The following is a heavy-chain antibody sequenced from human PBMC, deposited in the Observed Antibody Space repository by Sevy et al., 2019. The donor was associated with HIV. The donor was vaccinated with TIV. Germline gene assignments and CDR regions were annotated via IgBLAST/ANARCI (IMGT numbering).Heavy chain of an antibody. CDR1: GGSISSSSYY. V-gene: IGHV4-39*01. Sequence: SETLSLTCTVSGGSISSSSYYWGWIRQPPGKGLEWIGSIYYSGSTYYNPSLKSRVTISVDTSKNQFSLKLSSVTAADTAVDYCARHVEGYSYGRPGRYYFDYWGQGTLVTVSS. D-gene: IGHD5-18*01. CDR2: IYYSGST. CDR3: ARHVEGYSYGRPGRYYFDY. J-gene: IGHJ4*02.